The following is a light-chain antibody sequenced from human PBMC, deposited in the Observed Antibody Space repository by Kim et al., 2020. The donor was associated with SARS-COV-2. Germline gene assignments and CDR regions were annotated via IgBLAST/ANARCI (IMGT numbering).Light chain of an antibody. CDR1: NIGSKS. CDR3: QVWDSSSDHWV. Sequence: PGKTARLTCGGNNIGSKSVHWYQQKPGQAPVLVIYYDSDRPLGIPERFSGSNSGNTATLTISRVEAGDEADYYCQVWDSSSDHWVFGGGTQLTVL. CDR2: YDS. V-gene: IGLV3-21*04. J-gene: IGLJ3*02.